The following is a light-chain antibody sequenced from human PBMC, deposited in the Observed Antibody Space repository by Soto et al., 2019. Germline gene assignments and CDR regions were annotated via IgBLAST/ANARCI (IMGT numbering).Light chain of an antibody. CDR1: SSDVGAYDF. J-gene: IGLJ1*01. CDR3: SSYTTSSTRV. V-gene: IGLV2-14*03. CDR2: EVR. Sequence: QAVLPQPASVSGAPGQSITISCTGTSSDVGAYDFVSWYQQHPDKAPKLMIYEVRNRPSGVSNRFSGSKSVNTATLTISGLQAEDEADYYCSSYTTSSTRVFGTGTKLTVL.